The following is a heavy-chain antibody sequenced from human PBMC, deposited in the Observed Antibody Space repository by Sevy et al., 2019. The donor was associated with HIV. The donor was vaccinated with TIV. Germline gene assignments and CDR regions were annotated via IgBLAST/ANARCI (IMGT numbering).Heavy chain of an antibody. CDR1: GFTFSSYA. Sequence: GGSLRLSCAASGFTFSSYAMHWVRQAPGKGLEWVAVISYDGSNKYYADSVKGRFTISRDNSKNTLYLQMNSLRAEDTAVYYCARDAAEAVAGLTFDYWGQGTLVTVSS. J-gene: IGHJ4*02. CDR3: ARDAAEAVAGLTFDY. D-gene: IGHD6-19*01. CDR2: ISYDGSNK. V-gene: IGHV3-30-3*01.